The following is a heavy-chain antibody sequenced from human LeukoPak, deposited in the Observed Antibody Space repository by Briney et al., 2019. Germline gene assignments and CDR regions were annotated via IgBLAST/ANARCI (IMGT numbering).Heavy chain of an antibody. J-gene: IGHJ4*02. CDR2: INPGGGST. CDR1: GYTFTSYF. Sequence: ASVKVSCKASGYTFTSYFMHWVRQAPGQGLEWMGIINPGGGSTSYAQKFQGRVTMTRDTSTSTVYMELSSLRPEETAVYYGARALNSGYDWALGYWGQGTLVTVSS. CDR3: ARALNSGYDWALGY. D-gene: IGHD5-12*01. V-gene: IGHV1-46*01.